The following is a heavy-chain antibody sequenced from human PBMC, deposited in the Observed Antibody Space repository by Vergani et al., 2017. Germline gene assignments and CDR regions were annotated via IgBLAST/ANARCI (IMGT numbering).Heavy chain of an antibody. CDR1: GGFISTSSYY. CDR2: IYYSGST. D-gene: IGHD6-13*01. Sequence: QLQLQESGPGLVKPSETLSLTCTVSGGFISTSSYYWGWIRQPPGKGLEWIGSIYYSGSTYYNPSLKSRVTIAVDTSKNQFSLKLSSVTAADTAVYYCARSWDPFSSSSGYFQDWGQGTLVTVSS. CDR3: ARSWDPFSSSSGYFQD. J-gene: IGHJ1*01. V-gene: IGHV4-39*01.